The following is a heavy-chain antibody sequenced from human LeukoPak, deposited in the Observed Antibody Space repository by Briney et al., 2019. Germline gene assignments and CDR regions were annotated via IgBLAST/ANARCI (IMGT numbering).Heavy chain of an antibody. J-gene: IGHJ4*02. CDR2: IKQDGSEK. V-gene: IGHV3-7*01. D-gene: IGHD5-18*01. Sequence: GGSLRLSCAASGFTFSSYWMSWVRQAPGKGLEWVANIKQDGSEKYYVDSVKGRFTISRDNAKNSLYLQMNSLRAENTAVYYCARDGYSYCTVYWGQGTLVTVSS. CDR3: ARDGYSYCTVY. CDR1: GFTFSSYW.